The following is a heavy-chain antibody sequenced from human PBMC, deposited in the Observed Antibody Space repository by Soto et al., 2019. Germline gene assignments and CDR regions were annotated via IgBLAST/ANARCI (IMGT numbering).Heavy chain of an antibody. V-gene: IGHV3-33*01. J-gene: IGHJ4*02. CDR3: ARDGVGATAYFGYFDY. Sequence: GGSLRLSCAASAFIFSGYGMHWVRQAPGKGLEWVAVVRYDGSNTYYADSVKGRFIISRDNPTNTLYLQTNSLRAEDTAMYYCARDGVGATAYFGYFDYWGQGTLVTVSS. CDR2: VRYDGSNT. CDR1: AFIFSGYG. D-gene: IGHD1-26*01.